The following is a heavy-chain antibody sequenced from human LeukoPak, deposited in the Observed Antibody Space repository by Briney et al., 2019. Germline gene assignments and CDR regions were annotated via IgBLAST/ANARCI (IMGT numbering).Heavy chain of an antibody. CDR1: GYTFTSYG. J-gene: IGHJ4*02. D-gene: IGHD2-2*01. V-gene: IGHV1-18*01. Sequence: GASVKVSCTASGYTFTSYGISWVRQAPGQGLEWMGWISAYNGNTNYAQKLQGRVTMTTDTSTSTAYMELRSLRSDDTAVYYCARVLTFIVVVPAAPLDYWGQGTLVTVSS. CDR3: ARVLTFIVVVPAAPLDY. CDR2: ISAYNGNT.